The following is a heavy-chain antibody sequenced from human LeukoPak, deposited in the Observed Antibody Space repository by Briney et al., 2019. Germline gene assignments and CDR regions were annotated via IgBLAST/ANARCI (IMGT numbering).Heavy chain of an antibody. Sequence: SETLSLTCTVSGGSISSGGHYWSWIRQHPGKGLEWIGYIYYSGSTYYNPSLKSRVTISVDTSKNQFSLKLSSVTAADTAVYYCASDSTYGSGSWFDYWGQGTLVTVSS. CDR2: IYYSGST. CDR1: GGSISSGGHY. J-gene: IGHJ4*02. D-gene: IGHD3-10*01. CDR3: ASDSTYGSGSWFDY. V-gene: IGHV4-31*03.